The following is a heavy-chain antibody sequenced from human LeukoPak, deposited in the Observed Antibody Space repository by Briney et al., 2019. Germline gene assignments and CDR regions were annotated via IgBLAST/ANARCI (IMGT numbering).Heavy chain of an antibody. D-gene: IGHD2/OR15-2a*01. V-gene: IGHV3-74*01. CDR2: ISSDGSNT. CDR3: ARVGEYDSFDY. J-gene: IGHJ4*02. Sequence: GGSLRLSCAASGFTFSNFWMYWVRQPPGKGLVWVSRISSDGSNTNYADSVKGRFTISRDNAKNTLYLQVDSLRAEDTAVYYCARVGEYDSFDYWGQGTLVTVSS. CDR1: GFTFSNFW.